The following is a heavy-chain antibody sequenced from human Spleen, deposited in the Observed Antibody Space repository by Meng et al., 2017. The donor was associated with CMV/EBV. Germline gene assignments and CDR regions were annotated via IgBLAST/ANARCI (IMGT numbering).Heavy chain of an antibody. Sequence: ASVKVSCKASGYTLTGYYMHWVRQAPGQGLEWMGWINPHSGDTNYAQRFQGRVTMTRDTSITAAYMELTRLRSDDTALYYCARNSGQNYYYGLDVWGQGTTVTVSS. CDR1: GYTLTGYY. D-gene: IGHD5-12*01. J-gene: IGHJ6*01. CDR2: INPHSGDT. CDR3: ARNSGQNYYYGLDV. V-gene: IGHV1-2*02.